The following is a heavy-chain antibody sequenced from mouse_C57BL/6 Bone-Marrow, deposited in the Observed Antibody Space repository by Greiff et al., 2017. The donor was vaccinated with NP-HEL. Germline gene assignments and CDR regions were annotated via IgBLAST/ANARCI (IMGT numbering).Heavy chain of an antibody. CDR1: GFTFSSYA. Sequence: EVQRVESGGGLVKPGGSLKLSCAASGFTFSSYAMSWVRQTPEKRLEWVATISDGGSYTYYPDNVKGRFTISRDNAKNNLYLQMSHLKSEDTAMYYCARERYYGSSGYYAMDYWGQGTSVTVSS. CDR3: ARERYYGSSGYYAMDY. V-gene: IGHV5-4*01. D-gene: IGHD1-1*01. CDR2: ISDGGSYT. J-gene: IGHJ4*01.